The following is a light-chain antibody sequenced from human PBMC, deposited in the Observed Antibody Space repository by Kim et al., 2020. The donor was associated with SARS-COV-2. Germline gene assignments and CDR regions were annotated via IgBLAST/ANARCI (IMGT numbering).Light chain of an antibody. J-gene: IGKJ5*01. CDR3: MQALQTIT. V-gene: IGKV2-28*01. Sequence: DIVITQSPLSLPVTPGEPASISCRSSQSLLHSNGYNYLDWYLQKPGQSPQLLIYLGSNRASGVPDRFSGSGSGTDFTLKISRVEAEDVGVYYGMQALQTITLGQGTRLEIK. CDR2: LGS. CDR1: QSLLHSNGYNY.